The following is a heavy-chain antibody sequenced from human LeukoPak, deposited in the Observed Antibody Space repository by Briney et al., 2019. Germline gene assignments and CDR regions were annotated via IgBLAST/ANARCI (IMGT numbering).Heavy chain of an antibody. V-gene: IGHV1-69*06. D-gene: IGHD5-18*01. CDR1: GGTFSSYA. J-gene: IGHJ4*02. Sequence: ASVKVSCKASGGTFSSYAISWVRQAPGQGLEWMGGIIPIFGTANYAQKFQGRVTITADKSTSTAYMELSSRRSEDTAVYYCARDLSRGYSYGLNYWGQGTLVTVSS. CDR2: IIPIFGTA. CDR3: ARDLSRGYSYGLNY.